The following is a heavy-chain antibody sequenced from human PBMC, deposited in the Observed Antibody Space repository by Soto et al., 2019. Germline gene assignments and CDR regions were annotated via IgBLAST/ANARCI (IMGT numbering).Heavy chain of an antibody. CDR3: AKVAVTAMVTRSTYYYYGMDV. J-gene: IGHJ6*02. D-gene: IGHD5-18*01. V-gene: IGHV3-30*18. CDR1: GFTFSSYG. CDR2: ISYDGSNK. Sequence: GGSLRLSCAASGFTFSSYGMHWVRQAPGKGLEWVAVISYDGSNKYYADSVKGRFTISRDNSKNTLYLQMNSLRAEDTAVYYCAKVAVTAMVTRSTYYYYGMDVWGQGTTVTVSS.